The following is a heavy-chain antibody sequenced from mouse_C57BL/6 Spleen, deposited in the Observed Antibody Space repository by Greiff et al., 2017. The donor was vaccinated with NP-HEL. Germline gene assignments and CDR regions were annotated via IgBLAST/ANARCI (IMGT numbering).Heavy chain of an antibody. CDR3: ARQVITTVVAPGFAY. D-gene: IGHD1-1*01. J-gene: IGHJ3*01. Sequence: VKLEESGGDLVKPGGSLKLSCAASGFTFSSYGMSWVRQTPDKRLEWVATISSGGSYTYYPDSVKGRFTISRDNANNTLYLQMSSLKSEDTAMYYCARQVITTVVAPGFAYWGQGTLVTVSA. V-gene: IGHV5-6*02. CDR1: GFTFSSYG. CDR2: ISSGGSYT.